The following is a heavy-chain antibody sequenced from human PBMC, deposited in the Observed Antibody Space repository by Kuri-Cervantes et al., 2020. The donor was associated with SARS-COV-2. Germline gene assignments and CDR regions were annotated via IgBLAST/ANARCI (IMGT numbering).Heavy chain of an antibody. J-gene: IGHJ4*02. CDR2: IKQDGSEK. V-gene: IGHV3-7*03. CDR1: GFTFSSYW. D-gene: IGHD6-13*01. CDR3: ATPRSIAAAGTNPPFAY. Sequence: GESLKISCAASGFTFSSYWMSWVRQAPGKGLERVANIKQDGSEKYYVDSVKGRFTISRDNAKNSLYLQMNSLRSEDTAVYYCATPRSIAAAGTNPPFAYWGQGTLVTVSS.